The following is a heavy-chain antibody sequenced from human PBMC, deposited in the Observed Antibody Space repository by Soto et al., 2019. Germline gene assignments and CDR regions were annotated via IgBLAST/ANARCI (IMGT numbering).Heavy chain of an antibody. J-gene: IGHJ4*02. Sequence: KTSETLSLTCAVYGGSFSGYYWSWIRQPPGKGLEWIGEINHSGSTNYNPSLKSRVTISVDTSKNQFSLKLSSVTAADTAVYYCARVTAILDYWGQGTLVTVSS. CDR2: INHSGST. V-gene: IGHV4-34*01. CDR3: ARVTAILDY. CDR1: GGSFSGYY. D-gene: IGHD2-21*02.